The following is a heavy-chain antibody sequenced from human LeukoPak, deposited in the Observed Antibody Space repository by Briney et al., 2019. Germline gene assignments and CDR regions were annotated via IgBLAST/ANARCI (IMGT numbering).Heavy chain of an antibody. J-gene: IGHJ6*03. Sequence: SETLSLTCTVSGGSISSYYWSWIRQPPGKGLEWIGYIYYSGSTNYNPSLKSRVTISVDTSKNQFSLKLSSVTAADTAVYYCARTNSGYDTDYYYYYMDVWGKGTTVTISS. D-gene: IGHD5-12*01. V-gene: IGHV4-59*12. CDR3: ARTNSGYDTDYYYYYMDV. CDR1: GGSISSYY. CDR2: IYYSGST.